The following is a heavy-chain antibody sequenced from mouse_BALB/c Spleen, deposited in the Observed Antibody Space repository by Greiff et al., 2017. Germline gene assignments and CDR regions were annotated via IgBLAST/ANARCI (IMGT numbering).Heavy chain of an antibody. V-gene: IGHV1S81*02. D-gene: IGHD2-4*01. CDR3: TRVRTMITTEFAC. CDR1: GYTFTSYY. Sequence: QVQLQQSGAELVKPGASVKLSCKASGYTFTSYYMYWVKQRPGQGLEWIGEINPSNGGTNFNEKFKSKATLTVDKSSSTAYMQLSSLTSEDSAVYYCTRVRTMITTEFACWGQGTLVTVSA. J-gene: IGHJ3*01. CDR2: INPSNGGT.